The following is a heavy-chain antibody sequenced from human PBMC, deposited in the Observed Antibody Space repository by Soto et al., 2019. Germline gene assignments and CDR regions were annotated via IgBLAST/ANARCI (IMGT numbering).Heavy chain of an antibody. J-gene: IGHJ4*02. D-gene: IGHD5-12*01. CDR3: ARFNLGYASDY. Sequence: LRLSCVASGFTFSDHYMDWVRQAPGKGLEWVGRSRNKANSYTTEYAASVKGRFTISRDDSKNSLYLQMNSLKTEDTAVYYCARFNLGYASDYWGQGTLVTVSS. V-gene: IGHV3-72*01. CDR2: SRNKANSYTT. CDR1: GFTFSDHY.